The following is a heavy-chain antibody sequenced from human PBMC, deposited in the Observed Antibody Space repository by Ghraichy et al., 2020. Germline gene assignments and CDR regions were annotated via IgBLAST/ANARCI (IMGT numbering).Heavy chain of an antibody. CDR2: ISGSGGST. CDR1: GFTFSSYA. J-gene: IGHJ4*02. D-gene: IGHD2-21*02. Sequence: GGSLRLSCAASGFTFSSYAMSWVRQAPGKGLEWVSAISGSGGSTYYADSVKGRFTISRDNSKNTLYLQMNSLRAEDTAVYYCAKDGGPYCGGDCYFDYWGQGTLVTVSS. V-gene: IGHV3-23*01. CDR3: AKDGGPYCGGDCYFDY.